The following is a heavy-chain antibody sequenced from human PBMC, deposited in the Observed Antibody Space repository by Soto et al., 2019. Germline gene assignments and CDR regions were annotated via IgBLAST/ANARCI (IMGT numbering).Heavy chain of an antibody. CDR3: ARRWKEYCISTSCYPLYYYYGMDV. J-gene: IGHJ6*02. D-gene: IGHD2-2*01. CDR2: ISAYNGNT. Sequence: RASVKVSCNASGYTFTSYSMHLVRQAPRQGLEWMGWISAYNGNTNYAQKLQGRVTMTTDTSTSTAYMELRSLRSDDTAVYYCARRWKEYCISTSCYPLYYYYGMDVWGQGTTVTVSS. CDR1: GYTFTSYS. V-gene: IGHV1-18*04.